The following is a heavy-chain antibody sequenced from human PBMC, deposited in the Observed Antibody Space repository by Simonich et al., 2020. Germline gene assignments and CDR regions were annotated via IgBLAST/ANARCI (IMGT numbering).Heavy chain of an antibody. V-gene: IGHV4-59*08. CDR1: GGAISSYY. CDR3: ARLPDY. Sequence: QVQLQESGPGLVKPSETLSLTCTVSGGAISSYYWSWIRQPPGKGLEWIGYIYYSGSTNYTPSPKSRVTISVDTSKNQFSLKLSSVTAADTAVYYCARLPDYWGQGTLVTVSS. CDR2: IYYSGST. J-gene: IGHJ4*02.